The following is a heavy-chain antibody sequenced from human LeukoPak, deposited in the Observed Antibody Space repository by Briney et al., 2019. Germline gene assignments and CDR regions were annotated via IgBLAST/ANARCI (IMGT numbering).Heavy chain of an antibody. CDR3: ARGRGGTYCSSTSCYLINWFDP. D-gene: IGHD2-2*01. J-gene: IGHJ5*02. CDR2: IIPIFGTA. V-gene: IGHV1-69*13. Sequence: SVKVSCKASGGTFSNSAISWVRQAPGQGLEWMGGIIPIFGTANYAQRFQGRVTITADESTTTAYMEVSSLRSEDTAVYYCARGRGGTYCSSTSCYLINWFDPWGQGTLVTVSS. CDR1: GGTFSNSA.